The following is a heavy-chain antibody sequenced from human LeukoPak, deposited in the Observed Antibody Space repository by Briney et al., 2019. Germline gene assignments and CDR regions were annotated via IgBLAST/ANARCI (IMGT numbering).Heavy chain of an antibody. V-gene: IGHV4-34*01. J-gene: IGHJ4*02. CDR1: GGSFSGYY. Sequence: SETLSLTCAVYGGSFSGYYWSWIRQPPGKGLEWIGEINHSGSTNYNPSLKSRVTISVDTSKNQFSLKLSSVTAADTAVYYCASLNCSGGSCYSGPTFDYWGQGTLVTVSS. CDR3: ASLNCSGGSCYSGPTFDY. D-gene: IGHD2-15*01. CDR2: INHSGST.